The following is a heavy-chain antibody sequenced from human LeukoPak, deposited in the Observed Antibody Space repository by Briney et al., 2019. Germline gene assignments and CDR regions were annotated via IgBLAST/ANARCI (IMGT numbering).Heavy chain of an antibody. CDR1: GFTFSSHG. D-gene: IGHD2-2*01. CDR2: ISSNGGST. J-gene: IGHJ4*02. Sequence: GGSLGLSCEASGFTFSSHGMHWVRQAPGKGLEYVSAISSNGGSTYYADSVKGRFTISRDNSKNTLDLQMSSLRAEDTAVYYCVKEGRYCSSTSCFDYWGQGTLVTVSS. V-gene: IGHV3-64D*06. CDR3: VKEGRYCSSTSCFDY.